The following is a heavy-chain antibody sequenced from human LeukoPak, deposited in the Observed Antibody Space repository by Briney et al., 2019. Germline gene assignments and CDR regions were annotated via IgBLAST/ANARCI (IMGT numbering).Heavy chain of an antibody. J-gene: IGHJ4*02. D-gene: IGHD1-26*01. Sequence: PGGSLRLSCAASGFTFSTFAMHWVRQAPGKGLEWVAVISYDGSYKYYADSVKGRFTISRDNSKNTLYLQMNSLRAEDTAVYYCARERGAYWGQGTLVTVSS. CDR2: ISYDGSYK. V-gene: IGHV3-30-3*01. CDR3: ARERGAY. CDR1: GFTFSTFA.